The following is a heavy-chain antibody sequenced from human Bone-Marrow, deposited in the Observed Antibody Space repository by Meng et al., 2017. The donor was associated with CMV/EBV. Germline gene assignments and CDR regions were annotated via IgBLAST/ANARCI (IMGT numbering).Heavy chain of an antibody. CDR2: IYSGGST. J-gene: IGHJ5*02. CDR3: AREVQINYDFWSAGWFDL. D-gene: IGHD3-3*01. Sequence: GESLKISCAASGITVSSNYMSWVRQAPGKGLEWVSVIYSGGSTYYADSVKGRFTISRDNSKNTLYLQMNSLRAEDTAVYYCAREVQINYDFWSAGWFDLWGQGTLVTVSS. CDR1: GITVSSNY. V-gene: IGHV3-66*02.